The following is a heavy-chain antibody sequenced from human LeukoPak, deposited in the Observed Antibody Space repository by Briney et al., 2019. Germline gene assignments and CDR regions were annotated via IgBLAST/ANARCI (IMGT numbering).Heavy chain of an antibody. CDR2: INPNSGGT. CDR3: ASSITMIVVVTPAPNFDD. CDR1: GYTFTGYY. V-gene: IGHV1-2*02. J-gene: IGHJ4*02. D-gene: IGHD3-22*01. Sequence: GASVKVSSKASGYTFTGYYMHWVRQAPGQGLEWMGWINPNSGGTNYAQKFQGRVTMTRDTSISTAYMELSRLRSDDTAVYYCASSITMIVVVTPAPNFDDWGQGTLVTVSS.